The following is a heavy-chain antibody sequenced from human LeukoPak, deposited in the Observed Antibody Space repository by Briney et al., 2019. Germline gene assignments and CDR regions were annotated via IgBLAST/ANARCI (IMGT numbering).Heavy chain of an antibody. V-gene: IGHV1-8*01. J-gene: IGHJ5*02. CDR1: GYTFTSYD. Sequence: ASVKVSCKSSGYTFTSYDIHWVRPATGQGLVWMGWMNPNSGNTGYAQKFQGRVTMTRNTSISTAYMELSSLRSEDTAVYYCARAVDSSGWYLHNWFDPWGQGTLVTVSS. D-gene: IGHD6-19*01. CDR2: MNPNSGNT. CDR3: ARAVDSSGWYLHNWFDP.